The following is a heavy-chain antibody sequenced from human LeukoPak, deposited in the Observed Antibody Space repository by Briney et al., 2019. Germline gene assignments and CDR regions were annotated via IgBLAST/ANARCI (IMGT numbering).Heavy chain of an antibody. D-gene: IGHD3-9*01. CDR1: GVSVSSGSYY. V-gene: IGHV4-61*01. CDR2: IYYSGST. CDR3: ARDMTDWWFDP. J-gene: IGHJ5*02. Sequence: SETLSLTCTVSGVSVSSGSYYWSWIRQPPGKGLEWIGYIYYSGSTHYNPSLKSRVTISIDTSKNQFSLKLSSVTAADTAVYYCARDMTDWWFDPWGQGTLVTVSS.